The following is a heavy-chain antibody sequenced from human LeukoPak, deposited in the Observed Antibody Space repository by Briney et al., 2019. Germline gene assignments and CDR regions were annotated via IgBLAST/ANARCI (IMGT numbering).Heavy chain of an antibody. D-gene: IGHD6-6*01. CDR1: GGSFSCYY. V-gene: IGHV4-34*01. CDR3: ARGPKYIY. Sequence: SETLSLTCAVYGGSFSCYYWSWIRQPPGKGLEWIGEINHSGSTNYNPSLKSRVTISVGTSKNQFSLKLSSVTAADTAVYYCARGPKYIYWGQGTLVTVSS. J-gene: IGHJ4*02. CDR2: INHSGST.